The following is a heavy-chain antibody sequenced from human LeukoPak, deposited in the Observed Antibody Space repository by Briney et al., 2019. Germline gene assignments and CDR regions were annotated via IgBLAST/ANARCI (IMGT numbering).Heavy chain of an antibody. J-gene: IGHJ6*03. Sequence: PSETLSLTCTVSGGSISSYNWNWIRQPPGKGLEWIGYISESGSTNYNSSLENRVTLSLDTSKTEISLNLRSATVADTAVYYCARQDALGKYPPPYYMDVWGKGTTVIVS. V-gene: IGHV4-59*08. CDR2: ISESGST. D-gene: IGHD3-16*01. CDR3: ARQDALGKYPPPYYMDV. CDR1: GGSISSYN.